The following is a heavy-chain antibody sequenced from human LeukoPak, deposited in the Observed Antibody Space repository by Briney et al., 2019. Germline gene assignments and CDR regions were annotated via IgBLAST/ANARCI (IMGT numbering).Heavy chain of an antibody. V-gene: IGHV4-39*07. CDR2: IYYSGST. Sequence: SETLSLTCTVSGGSISSSSYYWGWIRQPPGKGLEWIGSIYYSGSTYYNPSLKSRVTISVDTSKNQFSLKLSSVTAADTAVYYCARDRRNYYYGSGSYYKYYYYGMDVWGQGTTVTVSS. CDR1: GGSISSSSYY. D-gene: IGHD3-10*01. CDR3: ARDRRNYYYGSGSYYKYYYYGMDV. J-gene: IGHJ6*02.